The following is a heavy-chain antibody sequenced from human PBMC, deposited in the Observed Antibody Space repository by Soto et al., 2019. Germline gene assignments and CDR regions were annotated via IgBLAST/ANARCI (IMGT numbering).Heavy chain of an antibody. CDR1: GFTFSDHY. CDR3: TRAPLGSYFFEY. CDR2: TRNKANSYTT. J-gene: IGHJ4*02. Sequence: GGSLRLSCAASGFTFSDHYMDWVRQAPGKGLEWVGRTRNKANSYTTGYAASVKGRFTISRDDSKNSLYLQMNSLKTEDTAVYYCTRAPLGSYFFEYWGQGTQVTVSS. V-gene: IGHV3-72*01.